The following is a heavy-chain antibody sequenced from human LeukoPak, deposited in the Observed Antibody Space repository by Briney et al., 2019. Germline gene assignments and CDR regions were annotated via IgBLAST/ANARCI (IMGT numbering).Heavy chain of an antibody. V-gene: IGHV3-30*18. D-gene: IGHD1-26*01. CDR1: GFTFSSYG. CDR2: ISYDGSNK. J-gene: IGHJ4*02. CDR3: AKDLHVRGSWPFDY. Sequence: GGSLRLSCAASGFTFSSYGMHWVRQAPGKGLEWVAVISYDGSNKYYADSVKGRFTISRDNSKNTLYLQMNSLRAEDTAVYYCAKDLHVRGSWPFDYWGQGTLVTVSS.